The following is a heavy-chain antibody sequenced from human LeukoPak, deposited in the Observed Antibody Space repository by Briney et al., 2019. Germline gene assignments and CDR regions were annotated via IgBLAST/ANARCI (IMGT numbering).Heavy chain of an antibody. Sequence: GSLRLSCTASGFTFSTYWIHRVRQAPGKGLVWVSQIKFDGSLASYADSVKGRFTISRDNAKNTLYLQMNSLGTEDTAVYYCVTGHYDSRMYFDLWGRGTLVTVSS. D-gene: IGHD3-16*01. J-gene: IGHJ2*01. V-gene: IGHV3-74*01. CDR2: IKFDGSLA. CDR3: VTGHYDSRMYFDL. CDR1: GFTFSTYW.